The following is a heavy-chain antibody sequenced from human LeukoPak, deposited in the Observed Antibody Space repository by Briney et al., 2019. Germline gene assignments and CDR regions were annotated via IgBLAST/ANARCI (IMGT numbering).Heavy chain of an antibody. CDR3: ARHRIAAVPFDY. D-gene: IGHD6-25*01. J-gene: IGHJ4*02. CDR1: GGSLSGYY. CDR2: INHSGST. V-gene: IGHV4-34*01. Sequence: SETLSLTCAVYGGSLSGYYWSWIRQPPGKGLEWIGEINHSGSTNYNPSLKSRVTISVDTSKNQFSLKLSSVTAADTAAYYCARHRIAAVPFDYWGQGTLVTVSS.